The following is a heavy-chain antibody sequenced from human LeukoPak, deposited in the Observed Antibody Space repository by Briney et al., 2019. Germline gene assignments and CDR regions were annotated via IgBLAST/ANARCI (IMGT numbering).Heavy chain of an antibody. D-gene: IGHD3-22*01. CDR3: AKVVNYYDSSGYIDY. V-gene: IGHV3-30*02. Sequence: GGSLRLSCTASGFTFSNYAMSWVRQAPGKGLEWVAFIRYDGSNKYYADSVKGRFTISRDNSKNTLYLQMNSLRAEDTAVYYCAKVVNYYDSSGYIDYWGQGTLVTVSS. CDR2: IRYDGSNK. CDR1: GFTFSNYA. J-gene: IGHJ4*02.